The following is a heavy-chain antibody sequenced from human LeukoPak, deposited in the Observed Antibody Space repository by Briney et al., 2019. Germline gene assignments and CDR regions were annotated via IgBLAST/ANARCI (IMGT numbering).Heavy chain of an antibody. V-gene: IGHV1-46*01. D-gene: IGHD6-19*01. J-gene: IGHJ4*02. Sequence: GASVKVSCKASGYTFTSYGISWVRQAPGQGLEWMGIINPSGGSTSYAQKFQGRVTMTRDTSTSTVYMELSSLRSEDTAVYYCARDQVRVAGNLDYWGQGTLVTVSS. CDR1: GYTFTSYG. CDR2: INPSGGST. CDR3: ARDQVRVAGNLDY.